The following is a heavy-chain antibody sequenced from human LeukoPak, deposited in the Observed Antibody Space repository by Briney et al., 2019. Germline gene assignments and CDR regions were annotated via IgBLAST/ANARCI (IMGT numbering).Heavy chain of an antibody. D-gene: IGHD3-10*01. Sequence: ASVNVCFNSAGYGFTFNGMIRVRLGPGQGLGWMGLISAYNGNTNYAQQVQGRVTMTTDTSTSTANMELRSMRSDDTAVYYCARVITMVRGVILPVSGLDYWGQGTLVTVSS. CDR3: ARVITMVRGVILPVSGLDY. J-gene: IGHJ4*02. V-gene: IGHV1-18*01. CDR1: GYGFTFNG. CDR2: ISAYNGNT.